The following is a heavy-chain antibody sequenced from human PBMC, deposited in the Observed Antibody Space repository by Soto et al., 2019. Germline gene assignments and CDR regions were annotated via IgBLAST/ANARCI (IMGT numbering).Heavy chain of an antibody. CDR3: ARTYSSSWDHYYYYGMDV. Sequence: QVQLVQSGAEVKKPGSSVKVSCKASGGTFSSYAISWVRQAPGQGLEWMGGIIPIFGTANYAQKFQGRVTITADESTSTAYMELSSLRAEDTAVYYCARTYSSSWDHYYYYGMDVWGQGTTVTVSS. CDR1: GGTFSSYA. D-gene: IGHD6-13*01. V-gene: IGHV1-69*01. J-gene: IGHJ6*02. CDR2: IIPIFGTA.